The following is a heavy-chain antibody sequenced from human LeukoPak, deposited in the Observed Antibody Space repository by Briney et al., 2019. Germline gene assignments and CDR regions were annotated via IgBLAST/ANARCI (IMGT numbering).Heavy chain of an antibody. Sequence: SETLSLTCAVSVASISNYYWSWIRQAPGKGLEWIGYVSTSGSTNYNPSLKSRVSISLDTSNNRFSLNLNFVTAADTAVYFCASPRTSYRYTFDYWGPGALVTVSS. CDR2: VSTSGST. V-gene: IGHV4-4*09. J-gene: IGHJ4*02. D-gene: IGHD5-18*01. CDR1: VASISNYY. CDR3: ASPRTSYRYTFDY.